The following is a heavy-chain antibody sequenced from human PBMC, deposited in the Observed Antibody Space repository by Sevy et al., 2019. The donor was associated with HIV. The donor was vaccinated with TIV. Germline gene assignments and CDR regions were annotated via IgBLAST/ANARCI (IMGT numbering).Heavy chain of an antibody. D-gene: IGHD6-13*01. CDR2: ISYDGSNK. Sequence: GGSLRLTCVASGFTFSNYGMHWVRRAPGKGLEWVTVISYDGSNKDYADSVKGRLTISRDNSKNTLYLQMNSLRTEDTAVYYCAKAWYSSSWYSTPFDYWDQGTLVTVSS. J-gene: IGHJ4*02. CDR3: AKAWYSSSWYSTPFDY. V-gene: IGHV3-30*18. CDR1: GFTFSNYG.